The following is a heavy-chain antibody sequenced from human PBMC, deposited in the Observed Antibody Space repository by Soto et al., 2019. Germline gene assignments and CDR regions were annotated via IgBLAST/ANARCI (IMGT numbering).Heavy chain of an antibody. J-gene: IGHJ6*02. CDR2: ISSSSSTI. CDR1: GFTFSSYS. Sequence: EVQLVESGGGLVQPGGSLRLSCAASGFTFSSYSMNRVRQAPGKGLEWVSYISSSSSTIYYADSVKGRFTISRDNAKNSLYLQMNSLRDEDTAVYYCARDDRDNSPNGGYYYGMDVWGQGTTVTVSS. V-gene: IGHV3-48*02. CDR3: ARDDRDNSPNGGYYYGMDV. D-gene: IGHD7-27*01.